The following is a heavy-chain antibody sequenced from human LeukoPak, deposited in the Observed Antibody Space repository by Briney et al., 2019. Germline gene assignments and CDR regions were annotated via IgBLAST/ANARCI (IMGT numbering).Heavy chain of an antibody. CDR3: ARDWKTNSFDY. D-gene: IGHD1-1*01. Sequence: GESLKISCAASEFTFTTYGMHWVRQAPGKGLEWVAFIYYDGSNIYYADYVKGRFTISRDISKNTLYLQMDSLRAEYTAIYYCARDWKTNSFDYWGQGTLVTVSS. CDR2: IYYDGSNI. J-gene: IGHJ4*02. V-gene: IGHV3-33*01. CDR1: EFTFTTYG.